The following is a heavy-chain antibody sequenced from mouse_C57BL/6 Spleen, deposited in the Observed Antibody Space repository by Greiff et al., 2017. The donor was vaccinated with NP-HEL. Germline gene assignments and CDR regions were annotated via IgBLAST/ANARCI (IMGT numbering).Heavy chain of an antibody. CDR1: GYTFTSYG. CDR2: IYPRSGNT. Sequence: QVQLQQSGAELARPGASVKLSCKASGYTFTSYGISWVKQRTGQGLEWIGEIYPRSGNTYYNEKFKGKATLTADKSSSTAYMELRSLTSEDSAVYFCARSGITTVVAYWYFDVWGTGTTVTVSS. J-gene: IGHJ1*03. D-gene: IGHD1-1*01. V-gene: IGHV1-81*01. CDR3: ARSGITTVVAYWYFDV.